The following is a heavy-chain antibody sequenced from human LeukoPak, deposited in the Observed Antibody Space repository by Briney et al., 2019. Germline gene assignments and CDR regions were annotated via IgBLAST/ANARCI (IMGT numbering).Heavy chain of an antibody. D-gene: IGHD3-22*01. CDR2: INPNSGGT. J-gene: IGHJ3*02. CDR3: ASGIVVAAFDI. Sequence: ASVKVSCNASGYTFTSYYIHWVRQAPGQRREWMGWINPNSGGTNYAQKFQGRVTMTRDTSISTAYMELSRLRSDDTAVYYCASGIVVAAFDIWGQGTMVTVSS. CDR1: GYTFTSYY. V-gene: IGHV1-2*02.